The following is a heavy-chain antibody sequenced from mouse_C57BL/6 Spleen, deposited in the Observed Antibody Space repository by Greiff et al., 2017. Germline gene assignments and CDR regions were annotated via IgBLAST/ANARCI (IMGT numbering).Heavy chain of an antibody. J-gene: IGHJ1*03. D-gene: IGHD1-1*01. Sequence: EVKLVESGGDLVKPGGSLKLSCAASGFTFSSYGMSWVRQTPDKRLEWVATISSGGSYTYYPDSVKGRFTISRDNAKNTLYLQMSSLKSEDTAMXYCATLSSDWYCDVWGTGTTVTVSS. CDR3: ATLSSDWYCDV. CDR1: GFTFSSYG. CDR2: ISSGGSYT. V-gene: IGHV5-6*01.